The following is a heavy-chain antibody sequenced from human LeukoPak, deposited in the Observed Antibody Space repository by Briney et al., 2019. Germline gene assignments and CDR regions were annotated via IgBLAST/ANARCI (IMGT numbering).Heavy chain of an antibody. D-gene: IGHD5-18*01. Sequence: GGSLRLSCAASGFTFSNYELNWVRQAPGKGQEWVSYISSSGRNIYYADSVKGRFTISRDNAKNSLYLQMNSLRAEDTAVYYCARDLVQLWSKDYWGQGTLVTVSS. J-gene: IGHJ4*02. CDR2: ISSSGRNI. V-gene: IGHV3-48*03. CDR3: ARDLVQLWSKDY. CDR1: GFTFSNYE.